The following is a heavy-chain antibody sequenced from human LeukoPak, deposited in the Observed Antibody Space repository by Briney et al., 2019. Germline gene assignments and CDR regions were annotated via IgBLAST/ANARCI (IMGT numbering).Heavy chain of an antibody. J-gene: IGHJ4*02. D-gene: IGHD3-22*01. CDR2: IVVGSGNT. CDR3: AASPDYYDSSGYSYYFDY. V-gene: IGHV1-58*01. CDR1: GFTFTSSA. Sequence: SVRVSCKASGFTFTSSAVQWVRQARGQRLEWIGWIVVGSGNTNYAQKFQERVTITRDMSTSTAYMELSSLRSEDTAVYYCAASPDYYDSSGYSYYFDYWGQGTLVTVSS.